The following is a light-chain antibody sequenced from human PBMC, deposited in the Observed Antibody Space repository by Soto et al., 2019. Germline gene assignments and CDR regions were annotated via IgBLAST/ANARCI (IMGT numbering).Light chain of an antibody. V-gene: IGLV2-14*01. CDR1: STDVGRYNY. J-gene: IGLJ1*01. CDR3: TSYTNDSTYV. Sequence: QSVLTQPASVSGAPGQSITISCTGTSTDVGRYNYVSWYQQHPGKAPKLMVYDVSNRPSWVSNRFSGSKSGITASLTISGLQAEDEADYYCTSYTNDSTYVFGTGTKV. CDR2: DVS.